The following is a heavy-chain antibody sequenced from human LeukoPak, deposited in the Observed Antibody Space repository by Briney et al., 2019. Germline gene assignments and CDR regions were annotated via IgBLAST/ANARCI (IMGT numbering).Heavy chain of an antibody. V-gene: IGHV3-23*01. CDR1: GFTFDDYA. J-gene: IGHJ4*02. CDR3: AKGLVQLWLSYFDY. D-gene: IGHD5-18*01. Sequence: GRSLRLSCAASGFTFDDYAMHWVRQAPGKGLEWVSAISGSGGSTYYADSVKGRFTISRDNSKNTLYLQMNSLRAEDTAVYYCAKGLVQLWLSYFDYWGQGTLVTVSS. CDR2: ISGSGGST.